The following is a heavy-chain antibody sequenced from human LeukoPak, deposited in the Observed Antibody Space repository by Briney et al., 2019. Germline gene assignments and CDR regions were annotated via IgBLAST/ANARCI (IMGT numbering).Heavy chain of an antibody. V-gene: IGHV3-7*01. D-gene: IGHD1-14*01. Sequence: GGSLRLSCAASGFTSSSYWMSWVRQAPGKGLEWVANIKQDGSEKYYVDSVKGRFTISRDNAKNSLYLQMNSLRAEDTAVYYCARSGRRYDFDYWGQGTLVTVSS. CDR3: ARSGRRYDFDY. CDR2: IKQDGSEK. J-gene: IGHJ4*02. CDR1: GFTSSSYW.